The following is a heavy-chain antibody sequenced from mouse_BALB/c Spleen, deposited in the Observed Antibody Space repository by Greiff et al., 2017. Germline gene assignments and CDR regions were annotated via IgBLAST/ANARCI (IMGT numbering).Heavy chain of an antibody. Sequence: DVKLVESGGGLVKPGGSLKLSCAASGFTFSSYAMSWVRQTPEKRLEWVATISSGGSYTYYPDSVKGRFTISRDNAKNTLYLQMSSLRSEDTAMYYCARQDDYDRGIAYWGQGTLVTVSA. D-gene: IGHD2-4*01. CDR3: ARQDDYDRGIAY. CDR1: GFTFSSYA. CDR2: ISSGGSYT. V-gene: IGHV5-9-3*01. J-gene: IGHJ3*01.